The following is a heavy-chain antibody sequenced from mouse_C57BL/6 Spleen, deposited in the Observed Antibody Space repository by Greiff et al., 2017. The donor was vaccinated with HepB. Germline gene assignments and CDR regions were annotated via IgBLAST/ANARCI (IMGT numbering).Heavy chain of an antibody. Sequence: DVKLVESGGGLVQPGGSLKLSCAASGFTFSDYYMYWVRQTPEKRLEWVAYISNGGGSTYYPDTVKGRFTISRDNAKNTLYLQMSRLQSEDTAMYYCARQGYYGSSYPLAYWGQGTLVTVSA. J-gene: IGHJ3*01. CDR1: GFTFSDYY. CDR2: ISNGGGST. D-gene: IGHD1-1*01. CDR3: ARQGYYGSSYPLAY. V-gene: IGHV5-12*01.